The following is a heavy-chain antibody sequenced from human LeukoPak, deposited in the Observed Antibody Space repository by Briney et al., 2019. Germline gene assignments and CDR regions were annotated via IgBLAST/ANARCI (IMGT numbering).Heavy chain of an antibody. J-gene: IGHJ4*02. V-gene: IGHV3-33*01. CDR1: GFTFSSYG. Sequence: GGSLRLSCAASGFTFSSYGMHWVRQAPGKGLEWVAVIWYDGSNKYYADSVKGRFTISRDNSKNTLYLQMNSLRAEDTAVYYCARDGVGYSYGGYYFDYWGQGTLVTVSS. CDR3: ARDGVGYSYGGYYFDY. CDR2: IWYDGSNK. D-gene: IGHD5-18*01.